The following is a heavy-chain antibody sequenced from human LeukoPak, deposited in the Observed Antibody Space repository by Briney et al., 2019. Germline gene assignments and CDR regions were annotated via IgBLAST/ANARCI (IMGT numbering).Heavy chain of an antibody. Sequence: KPSETLSLTCTVSGGSISTYYWSWIRQPPGKGLEWIGYVYYSGTTNYKYKSSLKSRVTISVDTSKNQFSLKLSSVTAADTAVYYCARDSGNYYFDYWGQGTLVTVSS. CDR1: GGSISTYY. V-gene: IGHV4-59*12. J-gene: IGHJ4*02. D-gene: IGHD1-26*01. CDR2: VYYSGTT. CDR3: ARDSGNYYFDY.